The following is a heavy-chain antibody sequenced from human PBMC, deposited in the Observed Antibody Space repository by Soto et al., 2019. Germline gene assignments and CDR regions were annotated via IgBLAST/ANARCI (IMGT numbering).Heavy chain of an antibody. CDR3: ASSPITMIFRFDP. Sequence: PSETLSLTYTVSGGSISSYYWSWIRQPPGKGLEWIGYIYYSGSTNYNPSLKSRVTISVDTSKNQFSLKLSSVTAADTAVYYCASSPITMIFRFDPWGQGTLVTVSS. V-gene: IGHV4-59*01. CDR2: IYYSGST. D-gene: IGHD3-22*01. CDR1: GGSISSYY. J-gene: IGHJ5*02.